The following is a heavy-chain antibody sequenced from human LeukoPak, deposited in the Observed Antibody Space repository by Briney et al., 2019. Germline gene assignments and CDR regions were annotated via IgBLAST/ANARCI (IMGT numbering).Heavy chain of an antibody. CDR1: GFTFSSYA. CDR3: ARDSGYSYADDY. J-gene: IGHJ4*02. CDR2: ISGSGGST. Sequence: GGSLRLSCAASGFTFSSYAMNWVRQAPGKGLEWVSAISGSGGSTYYADSVKGRFTISRDNAKDSLYLQMSSLRDEDTAVYYCARDSGYSYADDYWGQGTLVTVSS. D-gene: IGHD5-18*01. V-gene: IGHV3-23*01.